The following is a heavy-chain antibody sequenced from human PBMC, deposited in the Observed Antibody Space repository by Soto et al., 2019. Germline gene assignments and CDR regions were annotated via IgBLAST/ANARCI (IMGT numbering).Heavy chain of an antibody. CDR1: GGPMTGSY. CDR2: IYYSGST. J-gene: IGHJ4*02. CDR3: ARGGWYIDY. D-gene: IGHD6-19*01. V-gene: IGHV4-59*01. Sequence: SETLSLTCTVSGGPMTGSYWSWIRQPPGKGLEYIGYIYYSGSTNYNPSLKSRLAISVDTSKNQFSLKLTSVTAADTAVYFCARGGWYIDYWGQGTLVTVSS.